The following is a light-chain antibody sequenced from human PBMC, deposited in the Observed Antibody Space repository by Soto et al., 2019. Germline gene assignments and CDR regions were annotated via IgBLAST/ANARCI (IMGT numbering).Light chain of an antibody. J-gene: IGKJ1*01. CDR1: QSVSGTY. V-gene: IGKV3-20*01. CDR3: HQHGGSPET. Sequence: EIVLAQSPGTLSLSPGERATLSCRASQSVSGTYLAWYQRKPGQSPRLLIFGSSNKATGIPDRFSSSGSGTEFILTISGLEPEDSGIYHCHQHGGSPETFGQGTKVDI. CDR2: GSS.